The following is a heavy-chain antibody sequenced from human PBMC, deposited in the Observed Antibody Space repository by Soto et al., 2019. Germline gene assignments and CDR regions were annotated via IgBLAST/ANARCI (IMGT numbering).Heavy chain of an antibody. J-gene: IGHJ4*02. D-gene: IGHD3-10*01. CDR3: ARDYYGSGSYVFDY. V-gene: IGHV4-59*12. Sequence: SETLSLTCTVSGDSISDNYWSWIRQPPGKTLEWIGYMYYTGSTNYNPSLKSRVTMSVDTSKNQFSLRLSSVTAADTAVYYCARDYYGSGSYVFDYWGQGTLVTVSS. CDR2: MYYTGST. CDR1: GDSISDNY.